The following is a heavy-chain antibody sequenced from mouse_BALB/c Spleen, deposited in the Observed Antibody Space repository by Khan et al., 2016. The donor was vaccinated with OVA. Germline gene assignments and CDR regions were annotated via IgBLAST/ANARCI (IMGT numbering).Heavy chain of an antibody. CDR3: ARGLRRYYYAMDY. CDR1: GFAFSRYW. Sequence: EVKLLESGGGLVQPGGSLKLSCAASGFAFSRYWMSWVRQAPGKGLEWIGDINPDSSTINYTPSLKDKFIISRDNAKNTLYLQMSKVRSEDTALDDCARGLRRYYYAMDYWGQGTSVTVSS. J-gene: IGHJ4*01. V-gene: IGHV4-1*02. CDR2: INPDSSTI. D-gene: IGHD2-2*01.